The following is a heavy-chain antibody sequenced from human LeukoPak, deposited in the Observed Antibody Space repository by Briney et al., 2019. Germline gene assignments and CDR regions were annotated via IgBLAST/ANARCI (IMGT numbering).Heavy chain of an antibody. CDR2: INPNSGGT. D-gene: IGHD6-19*01. CDR3: ARDPGKLIAVAAPYNWFDP. Sequence: GASVKVSCKASGYTFTGYYMHWVRQAPGQGLEWMGWINPNSGGTNYAQKFQGRVTMTRDTSISTAYMELSRLRSDDTAVYYCARDPGKLIAVAAPYNWFDPWGQGTLVTVSS. CDR1: GYTFTGYY. V-gene: IGHV1-2*02. J-gene: IGHJ5*02.